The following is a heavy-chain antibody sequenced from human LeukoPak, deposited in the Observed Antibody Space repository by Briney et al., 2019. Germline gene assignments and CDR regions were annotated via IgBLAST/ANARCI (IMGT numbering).Heavy chain of an antibody. CDR3: ARAESGYYGYYYYYMDV. J-gene: IGHJ6*03. CDR1: GGSISSQY. CDR2: IYYSGST. Sequence: SETLSLTCTVSGGSISSQYWSWIRQPPGKRLEWIGYIYYSGSTNYNPSLKSRVTISVDTSKNQFSLKLSSVTAADTTVYYCARAESGYYGYYYYYMDVWGKGTTVTVSS. D-gene: IGHD3-3*01. V-gene: IGHV4-59*11.